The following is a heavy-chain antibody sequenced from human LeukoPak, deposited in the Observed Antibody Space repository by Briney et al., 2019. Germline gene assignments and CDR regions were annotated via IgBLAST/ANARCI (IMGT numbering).Heavy chain of an antibody. J-gene: IGHJ4*02. CDR2: IIPIFGTA. Sequence: SVKVSCKASGGTFSSYAISWVRQAPGQGLEWMGGIIPIFGTANYAQKFQGRVTMTRDTSTTTLYMELSSLRSEDTAVYYCARGRPGSGWSFDYWGQGTLVTVSS. D-gene: IGHD6-19*01. CDR1: GGTFSSYA. V-gene: IGHV1-69*05. CDR3: ARGRPGSGWSFDY.